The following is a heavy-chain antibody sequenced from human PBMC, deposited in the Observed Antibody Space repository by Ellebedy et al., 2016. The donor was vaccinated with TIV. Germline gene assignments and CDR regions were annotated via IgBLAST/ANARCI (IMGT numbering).Heavy chain of an antibody. J-gene: IGHJ3*02. CDR1: GFTFSTYN. V-gene: IGHV3-48*02. CDR3: ARDKGATAHDGRPDDAFDI. Sequence: GESLKISCAASGFTFSTYNMNWVRHAPGKGLEWLSYISRGSTTILYADSVKGRFTISRDNAKSSLYLQMISLRDEDTALYYCARDKGATAHDGRPDDAFDIWGQGTMVTVS. CDR2: ISRGSTTI. D-gene: IGHD3-22*01.